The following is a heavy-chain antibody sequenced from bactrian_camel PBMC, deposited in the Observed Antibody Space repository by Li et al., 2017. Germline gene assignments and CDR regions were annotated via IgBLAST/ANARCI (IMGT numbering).Heavy chain of an antibody. V-gene: IGHV3S1*01. CDR3: ATQFLEASCAVVHAIDD. D-gene: IGHD2*01. J-gene: IGHJ4*01. Sequence: HVQLVESGGGSVQAGGSLRLSCAASGYTYNRNCMAWFRQAPGKEREGVARIATGSGNTYYAASVRGRFSISLDTAKNTVYLQMNNLKPEDTAMYYCATQFLEASCAVVHAIDDWGQGTQVTVS. CDR1: GYTYNRNC. CDR2: IATGSGNT.